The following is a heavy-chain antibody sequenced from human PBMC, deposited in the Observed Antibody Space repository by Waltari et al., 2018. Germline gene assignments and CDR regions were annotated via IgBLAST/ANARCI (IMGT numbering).Heavy chain of an antibody. D-gene: IGHD7-27*01. J-gene: IGHJ4*02. Sequence: EVQLVESGGGLVQPGRSLRLSCAASGFTFDDYAMHWVRQAPGKGLEWVSGISWNSGSIGYADSVKGRFTISRDNAKNSLYLQMNSLRAEDMALYYCAKDNELGIGRGYFDYWGQGTLVTVSS. CDR2: ISWNSGSI. CDR1: GFTFDDYA. V-gene: IGHV3-9*03. CDR3: AKDNELGIGRGYFDY.